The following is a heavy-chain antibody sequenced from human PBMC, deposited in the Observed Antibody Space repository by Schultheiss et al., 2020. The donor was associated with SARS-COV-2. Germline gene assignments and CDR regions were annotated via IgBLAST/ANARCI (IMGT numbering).Heavy chain of an antibody. CDR1: GGSISSSNW. CDR2: IYHSGST. D-gene: IGHD3-3*01. Sequence: SETLSLTCAVSGGSISSSNWWSWVRQPPGKGLEWIGEIYHSGSTYYNPSLKSRVTISVDTSKNQFSLKLSSVTAADTAVYYCARARITIFGVVIIYFDYWGQGTLVTVSS. J-gene: IGHJ4*02. CDR3: ARARITIFGVVIIYFDY. V-gene: IGHV4-4*02.